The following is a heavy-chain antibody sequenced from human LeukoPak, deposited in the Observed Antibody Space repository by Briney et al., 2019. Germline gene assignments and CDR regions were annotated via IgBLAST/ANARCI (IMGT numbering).Heavy chain of an antibody. D-gene: IGHD6-13*01. J-gene: IGHJ5*02. CDR2: INPNSGGT. Sequence: ASVKVSCKASGYTFTGYYMHWVRQAPGQGLEWMGWINPNSGGTNYAQKFQGRVTMTRDTSISTAYMELSRLRSDDTAVYYCARGLPGYSSSWPRGFDPWGQGTLVTVSS. CDR1: GYTFTGYY. V-gene: IGHV1-2*02. CDR3: ARGLPGYSSSWPRGFDP.